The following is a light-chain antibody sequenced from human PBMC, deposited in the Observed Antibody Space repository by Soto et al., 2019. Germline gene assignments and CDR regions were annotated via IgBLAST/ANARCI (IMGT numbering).Light chain of an antibody. CDR2: KAS. V-gene: IGKV1-5*03. CDR3: MQVLQVPLT. J-gene: IGKJ4*01. CDR1: QSISSW. Sequence: DIQMTQSPSTLSASAGDRVIITCRASQSISSWLAWYQQKPGKAPKLLIYKASSLQSGVPSRFSGSGSGTDFTLKISRVEADDVGIYYCMQVLQVPLTFGGGTRVEIK.